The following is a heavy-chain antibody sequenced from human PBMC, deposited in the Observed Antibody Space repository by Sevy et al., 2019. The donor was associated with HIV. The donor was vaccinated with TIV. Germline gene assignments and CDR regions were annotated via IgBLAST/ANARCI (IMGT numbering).Heavy chain of an antibody. J-gene: IGHJ4*02. V-gene: IGHV4-59*01. D-gene: IGHD5-18*01. Sequence: ETLSLTCTVSGGSISSFYWNWIRQSPGKGLEWIGNISYSGSTNYNPSLKSRVTISVDTSKNQFSLKLSSVTAADTAVYYCARGIFSYGYWREFDYWGQGNLVTVSS. CDR3: ARGIFSYGYWREFDY. CDR2: ISYSGST. CDR1: GGSISSFY.